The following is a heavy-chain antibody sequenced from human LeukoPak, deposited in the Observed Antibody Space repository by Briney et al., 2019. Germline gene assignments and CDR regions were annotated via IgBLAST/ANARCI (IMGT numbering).Heavy chain of an antibody. CDR2: ITSDSSEI. CDR1: GFTFNTYS. V-gene: IGHV3-21*01. CDR3: ARVSTGPFYFYNYMDV. D-gene: IGHD1-1*01. Sequence: PGGSLRLSCTASGFTFNTYSMNWVRQALGRGLEWVSFITSDSSEIYYADSLKGRFTISRDNARNSLFLQVNSLRAEDTAVYYCARVSTGPFYFYNYMDVWGKGTTVTVSS. J-gene: IGHJ6*03.